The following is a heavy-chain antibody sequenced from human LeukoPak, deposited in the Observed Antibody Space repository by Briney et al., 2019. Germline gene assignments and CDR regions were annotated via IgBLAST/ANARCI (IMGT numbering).Heavy chain of an antibody. CDR2: IYYSGST. D-gene: IGHD4-17*01. Sequence: SETLSLTCTVSGGSISSYYWSWIRQPPGKGLEWIGYIYYSGSTNYNPSLKSRVTISVDTSKNQFSLKLSSVTAADTAVYYCARGRPTVTTGSYGMDVWGQGTTVTVSS. J-gene: IGHJ6*02. V-gene: IGHV4-59*01. CDR3: ARGRPTVTTGSYGMDV. CDR1: GGSISSYY.